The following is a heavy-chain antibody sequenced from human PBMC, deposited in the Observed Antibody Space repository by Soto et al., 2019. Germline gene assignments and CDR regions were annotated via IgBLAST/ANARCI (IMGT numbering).Heavy chain of an antibody. CDR2: IYYSGST. CDR1: GGSISSSSYY. V-gene: IGHV4-39*01. Sequence: SETLSLTCTVSGGSISSSSYYWGWIRQPPGKGLEWIGSIYYSGSTYYNPSLKSRVTISVDTSKNQFSLKLSSVTAADTAVYYCARSHPLDYWGQGTLVTVS. CDR3: ARSHPLDY. J-gene: IGHJ4*02.